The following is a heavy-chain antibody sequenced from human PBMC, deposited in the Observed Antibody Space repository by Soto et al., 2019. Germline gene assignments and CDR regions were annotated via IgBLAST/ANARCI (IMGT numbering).Heavy chain of an antibody. CDR3: ATNSGSHSIGPMLGDI. CDR2: IIPILGTA. Sequence: QVQLVQSGAEVRKPGSSVKVSCKASGGTFSSYAISWVRQAPGQGLEWMGGIIPILGTANYAQKSQGRVTIAADESTSTAYMELSSLRSEDTAVYYCATNSGSHSIGPMLGDIWGQGTMVTVSS. J-gene: IGHJ3*02. D-gene: IGHD3-10*01. CDR1: GGTFSSYA. V-gene: IGHV1-69*12.